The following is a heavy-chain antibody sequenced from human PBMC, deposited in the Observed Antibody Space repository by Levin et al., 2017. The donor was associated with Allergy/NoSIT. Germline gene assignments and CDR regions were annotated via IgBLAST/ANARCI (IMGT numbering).Heavy chain of an antibody. Sequence: SETLSLTCTVSGGSISSSSYYWGWIRQPPGTGLEWIGSIYYSGSTYYNPSLKSRVTISVDTSKNQFSLKLSSVTAADTAVYYCAREGGGDYGMDVWGQGTTVTVSS. CDR2: IYYSGST. J-gene: IGHJ6*02. D-gene: IGHD2-15*01. V-gene: IGHV4-39*07. CDR3: AREGGGDYGMDV. CDR1: GGSISSSSYY.